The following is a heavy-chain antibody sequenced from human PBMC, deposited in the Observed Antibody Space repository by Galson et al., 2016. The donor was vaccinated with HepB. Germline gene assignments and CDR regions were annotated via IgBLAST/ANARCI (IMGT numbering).Heavy chain of an antibody. CDR1: GFTFSSHF. V-gene: IGHV3-74*01. CDR3: VRDNRGLGDF. Sequence: SLRLSCAASGFTFSSHFMDWVRQSPGKGLVWVSRVRRDDSNTDHADSVKGRFTISRDNAKNILYLQMNSLTVDDTAMYYCVRDNRGLGDFWGRGTLVTVSS. J-gene: IGHJ4*02. D-gene: IGHD1-14*01. CDR2: VRRDDSNT.